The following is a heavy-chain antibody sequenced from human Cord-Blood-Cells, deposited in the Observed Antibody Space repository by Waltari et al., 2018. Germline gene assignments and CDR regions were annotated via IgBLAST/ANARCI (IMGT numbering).Heavy chain of an antibody. CDR2: IIPIFGTA. CDR3: ATPTRITGTTGAFDI. J-gene: IGHJ3*02. V-gene: IGHV1-69*01. CDR1: GGTFSSYA. D-gene: IGHD1-7*01. Sequence: QVQLVQSGAGVKKPGSSVKVSCKASGGTFSSYAITWVRPAPGQGLEWMGGIIPIFGTANYAQKFQGRVTITADESTSTAYMELSSLRSEDTAVYYCATPTRITGTTGAFDIWGQGTMVTVSS.